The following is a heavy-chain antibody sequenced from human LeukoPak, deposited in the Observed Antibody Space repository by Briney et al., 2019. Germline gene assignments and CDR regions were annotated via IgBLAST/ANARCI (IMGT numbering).Heavy chain of an antibody. V-gene: IGHV3-30*02. J-gene: IGHJ6*03. CDR3: LGRYFDYYMDV. D-gene: IGHD3-9*01. Sequence: PGGSLRLSCAASGFTFSSYGMHWVRQAPGKGLEWVAFIRYDGGNKYYADSVKGRFTISRDNSKNTLYLQMNSLRAEDTAVYYCLGRYFDYYMDVWGKGTTVTISS. CDR2: IRYDGGNK. CDR1: GFTFSSYG.